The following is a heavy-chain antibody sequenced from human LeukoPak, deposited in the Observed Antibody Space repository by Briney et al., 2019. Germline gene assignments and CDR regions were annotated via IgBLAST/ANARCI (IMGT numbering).Heavy chain of an antibody. CDR3: ARDAYGGPYFDY. Sequence: GASVKLSCKASGYTFTSYGISWVRQAPGQGLELVGWISAYNRDTNYAQKVQGRVTLTTDTSTTTAYMELRSLRSDDTAVYYCARDAYGGPYFDYWGQGTLVTVAS. J-gene: IGHJ4*02. V-gene: IGHV1-18*01. CDR1: GYTFTSYG. D-gene: IGHD4-23*01. CDR2: ISAYNRDT.